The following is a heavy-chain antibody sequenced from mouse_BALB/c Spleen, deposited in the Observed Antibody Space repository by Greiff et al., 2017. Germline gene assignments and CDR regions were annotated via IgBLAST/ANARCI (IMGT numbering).Heavy chain of an antibody. CDR1: GFTFSSYG. Sequence: EVQVVESGGGLVQPGGSLKLSCAASGFTFSSYGMSWVRQTPDKRLELVATINSNGGSTYYPDSVKGRFTISRDNAKNTLYLQMSSLKSEDTAMYYCARALRRSGVDYWGQGTSVTVSS. D-gene: IGHD1-1*01. J-gene: IGHJ4*01. CDR2: INSNGGST. V-gene: IGHV5-6-3*01. CDR3: ARALRRSGVDY.